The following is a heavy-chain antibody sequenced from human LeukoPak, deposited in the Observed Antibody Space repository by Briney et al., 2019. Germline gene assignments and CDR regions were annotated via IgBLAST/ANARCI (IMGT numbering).Heavy chain of an antibody. CDR2: IYYSGST. CDR3: AREGGYYYDSSGYYYHFDY. Sequence: SETLSLTCTVSGGSTSSYYWSWIRQPPGKGLEWIGYIYYSGSTNYNPSLKSRVTISVDTSKNQFSLKLSSVTAADTAVYYCAREGGYYYDSSGYYYHFDYWGQGTLVTVSS. J-gene: IGHJ4*02. CDR1: GGSTSSYY. D-gene: IGHD3-22*01. V-gene: IGHV4-59*12.